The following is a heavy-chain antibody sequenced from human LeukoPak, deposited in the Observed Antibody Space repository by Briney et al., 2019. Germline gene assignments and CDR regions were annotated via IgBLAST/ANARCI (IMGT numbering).Heavy chain of an antibody. J-gene: IGHJ4*02. D-gene: IGHD3-22*01. Sequence: GGSLRLSCAASGFTFSDYYMSWIRQAPGKGLEWVSYISSSGSTIYYADSVKGRFTISRDNAKNSLYPQMNSLRAEDTAVYYCARALIESYFSYWGQGTLVTVSS. CDR3: ARALIESYFSY. V-gene: IGHV3-11*01. CDR1: GFTFSDYY. CDR2: ISSSGSTI.